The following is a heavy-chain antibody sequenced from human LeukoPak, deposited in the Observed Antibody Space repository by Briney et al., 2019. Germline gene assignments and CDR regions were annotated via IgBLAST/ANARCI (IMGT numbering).Heavy chain of an antibody. V-gene: IGHV1-2*02. CDR3: TRALGSDY. CDR1: GYTFTDYY. J-gene: IGHJ4*02. Sequence: ASVKVSCKASGYTFTDYYMFWVRQAPGQGLEWMGWINPNSGGTNYAQKFQGRVTMTRDTSITTAYMELSSQRSDDTAMYYCTRALGSDYWGQGTLVTVSS. CDR2: INPNSGGT. D-gene: IGHD1-26*01.